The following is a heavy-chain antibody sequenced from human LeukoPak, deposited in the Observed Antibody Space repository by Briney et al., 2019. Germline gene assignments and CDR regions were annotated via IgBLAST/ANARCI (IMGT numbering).Heavy chain of an antibody. Sequence: GGSLRLSCAASGFTFSIYWMSWVRQAPGKGLEWVANIKPDGSEEYYMDSVKGRFTISRDNVKNSLYLQMNSLRAEDTAVYYCARDFDYDFWSGYSVTPSMGYFDYWGQGTLVTVSS. CDR2: IKPDGSEE. J-gene: IGHJ4*02. CDR1: GFTFSIYW. V-gene: IGHV3-7*01. D-gene: IGHD3-3*01. CDR3: ARDFDYDFWSGYSVTPSMGYFDY.